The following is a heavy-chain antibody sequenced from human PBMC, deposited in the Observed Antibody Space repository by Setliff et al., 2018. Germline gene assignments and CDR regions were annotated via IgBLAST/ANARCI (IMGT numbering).Heavy chain of an antibody. J-gene: IGHJ4*02. CDR3: AAASNYYDY. V-gene: IGHV2-70*11. Sequence: SGPTLVNPTQTLTLTCTFSGFSLSTGGMCVSWIRQPPGKALEWLARIDWDDDKYYTPSLKTRLTISKDTSKNQVVLTMTNMDPVDTATYYCAAASNYYDYWGQGTLVTVSS. CDR1: GFSLSTGGMC. CDR2: IDWDDDK.